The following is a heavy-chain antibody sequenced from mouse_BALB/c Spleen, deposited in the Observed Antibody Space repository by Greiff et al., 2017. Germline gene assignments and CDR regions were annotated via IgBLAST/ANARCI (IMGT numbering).Heavy chain of an antibody. J-gene: IGHJ3*01. CDR2: IDPANGNT. V-gene: IGHV14-3*02. Sequence: VQLQQSGAELVKPGASVKLSCTASGFNIKDTYMHWVKQRPEQGLEWIGRIDPANGNTKYDPKFQGKATITADTSSNTAYLQLSSLTSEDTAVYYCAREGYDGYPFAYWGQGTLVTVSA. CDR1: GFNIKDTY. CDR3: AREGYDGYPFAY. D-gene: IGHD2-3*01.